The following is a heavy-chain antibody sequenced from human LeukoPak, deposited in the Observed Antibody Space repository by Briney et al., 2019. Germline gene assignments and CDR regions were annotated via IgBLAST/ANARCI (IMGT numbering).Heavy chain of an antibody. Sequence: ASVKVSCKASGYTFTSYDINWVRQATGQGLEWMGWMNPNSGNTGYAQKFQGRVTITADESTSTAYMELSSLRSEDTAVYYCAREFRDGYNYYFDYWGQGTLVTVSS. CDR1: GYTFTSYD. D-gene: IGHD5-24*01. CDR3: AREFRDGYNYYFDY. CDR2: MNPNSGNT. V-gene: IGHV1-8*01. J-gene: IGHJ4*02.